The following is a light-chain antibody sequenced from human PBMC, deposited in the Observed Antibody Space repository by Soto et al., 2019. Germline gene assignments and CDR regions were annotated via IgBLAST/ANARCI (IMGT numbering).Light chain of an antibody. CDR2: VAS. Sequence: EIVMTQSPATLSVSPGERVTLSCRASQSVNSNLAWYQQKPGQTPKLLISVASTRATGIPARFSGSGSGIEFTLTISSLQSEDFAINYCQQYNAWPLTFGGGTKVEFK. CDR1: QSVNSN. V-gene: IGKV3-15*01. J-gene: IGKJ4*01. CDR3: QQYNAWPLT.